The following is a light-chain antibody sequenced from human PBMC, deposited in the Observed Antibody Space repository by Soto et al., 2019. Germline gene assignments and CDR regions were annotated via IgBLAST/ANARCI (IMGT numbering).Light chain of an antibody. J-gene: IGLJ2*01. CDR1: SNDVGGYNY. Sequence: QSVLTQSASVSGSPGQSITISCTGTSNDVGGYNYVSWYQQYPGKAPKLMIYDVTNRPSGVSNRFSGSKSGNTASLTISGLQAEDEADYYCSSYTSSSIVIFGGGTKVTVL. CDR2: DVT. V-gene: IGLV2-14*01. CDR3: SSYTSSSIVI.